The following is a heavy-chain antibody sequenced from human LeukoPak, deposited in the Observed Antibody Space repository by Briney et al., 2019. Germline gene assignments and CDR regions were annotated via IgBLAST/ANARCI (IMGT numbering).Heavy chain of an antibody. J-gene: IGHJ5*02. CDR3: ARARYSSSWYRWFDP. Sequence: ASVKVSCKASGYTFTSYGTSWVRQAPGQGLEWMGWISAYNGNTNYAQKLQGRATMTTDTSTSTAYMELRSLRYDDAAVYYCARARYSSSWYRWFDPWGQGTLVTVSS. CDR1: GYTFTSYG. D-gene: IGHD6-13*01. CDR2: ISAYNGNT. V-gene: IGHV1-18*04.